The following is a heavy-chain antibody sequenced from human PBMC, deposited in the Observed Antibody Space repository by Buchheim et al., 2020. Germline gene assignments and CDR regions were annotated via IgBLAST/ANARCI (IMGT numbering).Heavy chain of an antibody. J-gene: IGHJ4*02. D-gene: IGHD5-18*01. CDR2: IYYTGST. CDR3: ARGDGYSRY. CDR1: GGSISNYY. V-gene: IGHV4-59*01. Sequence: QVQLQESGPRLVKPSETLSLTCTVSGGSISNYYWSWIRQPPGKGLEWIGYIYYTGSTNYNPSLKSRVTISVDTSKNQYSLKLNSVTAADTAVYYCARGDGYSRYWGQGTL.